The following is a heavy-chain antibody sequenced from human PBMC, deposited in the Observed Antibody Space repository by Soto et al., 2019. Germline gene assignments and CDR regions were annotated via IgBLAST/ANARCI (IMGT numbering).Heavy chain of an antibody. J-gene: IGHJ4*02. CDR2: IYYSGST. Sequence: SETLSLTCTVSGGSISSGGYYWSWIRQHPGKGLEWIGYIYYSGSTNYNPSLKSRVTISVDTSKNQFSLKLSSVTAADTAVYYCARRYGPGFNYWGQGTLVTVSS. CDR1: GGSISSGGYY. V-gene: IGHV4-61*08. CDR3: ARRYGPGFNY. D-gene: IGHD4-17*01.